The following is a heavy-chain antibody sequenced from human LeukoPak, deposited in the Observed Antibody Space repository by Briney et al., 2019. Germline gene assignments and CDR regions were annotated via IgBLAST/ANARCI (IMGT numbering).Heavy chain of an antibody. Sequence: GGSLRLSCAASGFVVSNNYMNWGREAPGKGVEWGSVIYSGGSTYYADSVKGRFTISRDNSKNTLYLQMNSLRVEDTAVYYCARDVGYSSILSRSSRFDPWGQGTLVTVSS. CDR2: IYSGGST. CDR3: ARDVGYSSILSRSSRFDP. J-gene: IGHJ5*02. CDR1: GFVVSNNY. D-gene: IGHD6-13*01. V-gene: IGHV3-53*01.